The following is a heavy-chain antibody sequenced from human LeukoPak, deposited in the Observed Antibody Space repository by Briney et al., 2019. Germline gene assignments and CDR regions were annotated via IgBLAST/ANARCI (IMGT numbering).Heavy chain of an antibody. D-gene: IGHD2-21*02. J-gene: IGHJ3*02. V-gene: IGHV3-33*01. CDR2: VWYDGSNK. Sequence: GRSLRLSCAASGFTFSSYGMHWVRQAPGKGLEWVAVVWYDGSNKYYADSVKGRFTISRDNSKNTLYLQMTSLRVEDTAVYYCARVHAYCGGDCYSAAFDIWGQGTMVTVSS. CDR1: GFTFSSYG. CDR3: ARVHAYCGGDCYSAAFDI.